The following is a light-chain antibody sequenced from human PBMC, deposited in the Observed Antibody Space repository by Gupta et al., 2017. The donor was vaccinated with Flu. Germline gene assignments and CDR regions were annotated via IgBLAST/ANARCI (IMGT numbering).Light chain of an antibody. Sequence: DIQMTKSPSTLSASVGDRVPITCRASQSISSWLAWYQQKPGKAPKLLIYKASSLESVVPSRFSSGGWGTVSTPTISSLQPDYAATYYRQHNNRPSPAFGQGTKVEIK. CDR1: QSISSW. V-gene: IGKV1-5*03. J-gene: IGKJ1*01. CDR3: QHNNRPSPA. CDR2: KAS.